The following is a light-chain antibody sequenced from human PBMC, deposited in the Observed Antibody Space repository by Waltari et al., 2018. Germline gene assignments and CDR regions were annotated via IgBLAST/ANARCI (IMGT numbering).Light chain of an antibody. V-gene: IGLV5-45*03. CDR1: SGTNFATYR. J-gene: IGLJ2*01. CDR2: YRSDSDQ. CDR3: MVWHNNAVV. Sequence: QAALTHQSPLSASPGASPSLTCTLPSGTNFATYRIHCYLKKPGSPPQYLLRYRSDSDQHQDSRVPRRFSGSKDASANAGILLISGLQSEDEADYYCMVWHNNAVVFGGGTKLTVL.